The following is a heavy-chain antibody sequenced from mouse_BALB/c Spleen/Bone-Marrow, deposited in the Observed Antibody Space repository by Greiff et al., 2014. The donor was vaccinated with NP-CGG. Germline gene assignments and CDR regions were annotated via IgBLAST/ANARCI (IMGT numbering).Heavy chain of an antibody. CDR1: GLNIKDTY. Sequence: EVQLQQSGAELVKPGASVKLSCTASGLNIKDTYMHWVKQRPEQGLEWIGRIDPANGNTKYDPKFQGKATITTDTSSNTAYLQVSSLSSEDTAVYYCASATTANYYAMDYWGQGTSVTVSS. CDR3: ASATTANYYAMDY. V-gene: IGHV14-3*02. D-gene: IGHD1-2*01. J-gene: IGHJ4*01. CDR2: IDPANGNT.